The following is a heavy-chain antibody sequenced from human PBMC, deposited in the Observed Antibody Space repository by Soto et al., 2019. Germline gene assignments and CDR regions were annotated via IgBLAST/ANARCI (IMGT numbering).Heavy chain of an antibody. D-gene: IGHD6-13*01. V-gene: IGHV6-1*01. CDR1: GGSSSNISVV. J-gene: IGHJ4*02. Sequence: SQSRSVTCAISGGSSSNISVVSDSFRQSPSRGLEWLGRTYYRSRWHNEYALSVKSRMTINPDTSRNQFSLQLSSVTPEDTAVYYCARLVGNSWLDYWGQGTLVTVSS. CDR2: TYYRSRWHN. CDR3: ARLVGNSWLDY.